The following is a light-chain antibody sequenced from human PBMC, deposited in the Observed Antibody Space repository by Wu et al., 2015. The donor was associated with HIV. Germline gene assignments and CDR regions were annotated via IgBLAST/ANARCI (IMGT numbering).Light chain of an antibody. J-gene: IGKJ2*01. CDR3: QQRTNWPRVT. CDR2: GAS. V-gene: IGKV3D-20*02. CDR1: QSVSSSY. Sequence: EIVLTQSPGTLSLSPGERATLSCRASQSVSSSYLAWYRQKPGQAPRLLIYGASSRATGIPDRFSGSGSGTDFTLTISRLEPEDFAVYYCQQRTNWPRVTFGQGTKLEMK.